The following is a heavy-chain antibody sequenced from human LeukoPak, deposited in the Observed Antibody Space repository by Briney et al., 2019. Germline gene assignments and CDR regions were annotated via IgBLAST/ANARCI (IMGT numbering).Heavy chain of an antibody. CDR1: GFTFSSYA. J-gene: IGHJ4*02. V-gene: IGHV3-23*01. CDR3: AKDLAWTYYYDSSGSDY. Sequence: GGSLRLSCAAFGFTFSSYAMSWVRQAPGKGLEWVSAISGSGGSTYYADSVKGRFTISRDNSKNTLYLQMNSLRAEDTAVYYCAKDLAWTYYYDSSGSDYWGQGTLVTVTS. CDR2: ISGSGGST. D-gene: IGHD3-22*01.